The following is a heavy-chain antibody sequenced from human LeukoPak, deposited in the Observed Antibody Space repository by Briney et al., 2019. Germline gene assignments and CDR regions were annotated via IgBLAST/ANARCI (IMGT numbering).Heavy chain of an antibody. CDR3: ARSPDLPLRD. V-gene: IGHV4-30-2*01. D-gene: IGHD5-12*01. CDR2: IYHSGST. CDR1: GGSISSGGYY. Sequence: PSQTLSLTCTVSGGSISSGGYYWRWIRQPPGKGLEWIGYIYHSGSTYYNPSLKSRVTISVDRSKNQFSLKLSSVTAADTAVYYCARSPDLPLRDWGQGTLVTVSS. J-gene: IGHJ4*02.